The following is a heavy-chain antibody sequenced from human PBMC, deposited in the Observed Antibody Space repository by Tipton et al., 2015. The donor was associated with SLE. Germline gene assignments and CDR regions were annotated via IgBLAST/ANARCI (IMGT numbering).Heavy chain of an antibody. CDR3: ARIAIAPAMGEYYFDS. CDR1: GASISTEGYS. J-gene: IGHJ4*02. Sequence: TLSLTCVVSGASISTEGYSWSWIRQPPGKGLEWIGYIFHTGSAYYNPSLRSRLTISLDRSNNQFSLNLNSVTAADPAVYYCARIAIAPAMGEYYFDSWGQGTLVTVSS. V-gene: IGHV4-30-2*01. D-gene: IGHD2-2*01. CDR2: IFHTGSA.